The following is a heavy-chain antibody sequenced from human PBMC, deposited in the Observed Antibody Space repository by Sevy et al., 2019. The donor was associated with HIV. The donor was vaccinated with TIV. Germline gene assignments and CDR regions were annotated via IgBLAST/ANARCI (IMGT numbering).Heavy chain of an antibody. D-gene: IGHD3-3*01. CDR2: INHSGST. V-gene: IGHV4-34*01. CDR3: ARGQTYYDFWSGSNHNTNFDY. Sequence: SETLSLTCAVYGGSFSGYYWSWIRQPPGKGLEWIGEINHSGSTNYNPSLKSRVPISVDTSKNQFSLKLSSVTAADTAVYYCARGQTYYDFWSGSNHNTNFDYWGQGTLVTVSS. J-gene: IGHJ4*02. CDR1: GGSFSGYY.